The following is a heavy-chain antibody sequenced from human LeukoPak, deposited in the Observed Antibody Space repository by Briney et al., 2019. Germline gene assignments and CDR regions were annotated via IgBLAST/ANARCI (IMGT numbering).Heavy chain of an antibody. D-gene: IGHD2-2*01. V-gene: IGHV3-30*01. CDR2: ISYDGSNK. CDR1: GFTFSSYA. J-gene: IGHJ6*03. Sequence: GGSLRLSCAASGFTFSSYAMHWVRQAPGKGLERVAVISYDGSNKYYADSVKGRFTISRDNSKNTLYLQMNSLRAEDTAVYHCAKAGYCRDTSCYGGTYYYYYMDVWGKGTTVTVSS. CDR3: AKAGYCRDTSCYGGTYYYYYMDV.